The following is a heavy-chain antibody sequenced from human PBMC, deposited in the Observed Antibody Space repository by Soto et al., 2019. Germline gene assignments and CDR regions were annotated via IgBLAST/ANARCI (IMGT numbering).Heavy chain of an antibody. CDR1: GFTFSSYA. CDR2: ISGSGGST. V-gene: IGHV3-23*01. D-gene: IGHD2-8*01. J-gene: IGHJ1*01. CDR3: AKDPLSSCGSMYYCSQSCTVF. Sequence: GASLRLSCKASGFTFSSYAISWVRQAPGKGLEWVSAISGSGGSTYYADSVKGRFTISRDNSKNTLYLQMNSLRAEDTAVYYCAKDPLSSCGSMYYCSQSCTVFRGQG.